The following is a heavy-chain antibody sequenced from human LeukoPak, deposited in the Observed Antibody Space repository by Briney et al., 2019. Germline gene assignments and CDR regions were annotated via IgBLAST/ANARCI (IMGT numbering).Heavy chain of an antibody. CDR3: ARDPESSSFDL. V-gene: IGHV3-7*01. J-gene: IGHJ4*02. CDR1: GFSFSTYW. Sequence: GGSLRLSCAATGFSFSTYWMSWVRQTPEKGLEFVANIDQGGSVRNYMDSLKGRCTISRDNAKKSLYLEINSLRADDTAVYYCARDPESSSFDLWGRGALVTVSS. CDR2: IDQGGSVR. D-gene: IGHD6-13*01.